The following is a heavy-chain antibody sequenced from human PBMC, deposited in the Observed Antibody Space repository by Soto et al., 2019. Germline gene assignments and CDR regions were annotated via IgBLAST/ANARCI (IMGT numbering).Heavy chain of an antibody. Sequence: EVQLVESGGGLVQPGGSLRLSCAASGFTFSSYWMSWVRQAPGKGLEWVANIKQDGSEKYYVDSVKGRFTISRDNAKNSLYRQMNSLRAEDTAVYYCARESFEAAAVPWYFDYWGQGTLVTVSS. J-gene: IGHJ4*02. D-gene: IGHD6-13*01. CDR3: ARESFEAAAVPWYFDY. CDR1: GFTFSSYW. CDR2: IKQDGSEK. V-gene: IGHV3-7*01.